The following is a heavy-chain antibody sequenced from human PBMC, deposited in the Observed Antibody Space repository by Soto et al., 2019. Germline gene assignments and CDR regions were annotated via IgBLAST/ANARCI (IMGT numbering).Heavy chain of an antibody. J-gene: IGHJ4*02. V-gene: IGHV1-24*01. CDR2: FDLENGET. D-gene: IGHD6-13*01. CDR1: GYTLTELS. CDR3: AIEVRSSNQFYH. Sequence: ASVKVSCKVSGYTLTELSIHWVRQAPGEGLEWMGGFDLENGETIYAQRFQGRVTMTEESSADTPYMELSSLRSEDTAVYYCAIEVRSSNQFYHWGQGTMVTFSS.